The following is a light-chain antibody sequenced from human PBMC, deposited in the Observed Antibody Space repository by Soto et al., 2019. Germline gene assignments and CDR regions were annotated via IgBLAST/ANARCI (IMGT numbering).Light chain of an antibody. J-gene: IGLJ1*01. CDR2: DVS. CDR1: STDIGRYNY. CDR3: SSYTSSSTYV. V-gene: IGLV2-14*01. Sequence: QSALTQPSSVSGSPGQSITISNTGTSTDIGRYNYVSWYQQHPGKAPKLMIYDVSNRPSGVSNRFSGSKSGNTASLTISGLQAEDEADYYCSSYTSSSTYVFGTGTKVTVL.